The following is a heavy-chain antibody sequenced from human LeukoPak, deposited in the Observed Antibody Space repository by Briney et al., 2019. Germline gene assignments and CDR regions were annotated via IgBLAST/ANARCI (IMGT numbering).Heavy chain of an antibody. CDR2: INPNSGGT. J-gene: IGHJ5*02. V-gene: IGHV1-2*02. CDR1: GYTFTGYY. CDR3: ARGIRITMIVVGSYNWFDP. D-gene: IGHD3-22*01. Sequence: ASVKVSCKASGYTFTGYYMHWVRQAPGQGREWMGWINPNSGGTNYAQKFQGRVTMTRDTSLSTAYMELSRLRSDDTAVYYCARGIRITMIVVGSYNWFDPWGQGTLVTVSS.